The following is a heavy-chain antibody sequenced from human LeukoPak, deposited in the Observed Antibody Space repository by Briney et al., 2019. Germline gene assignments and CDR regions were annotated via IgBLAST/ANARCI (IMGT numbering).Heavy chain of an antibody. CDR3: ASYGSGTEAIY. CDR1: GGTFSSYA. V-gene: IGHV1-69*04. Sequence: SVKVPCKASGGTFSSYAISWVRQAPGQGLEWMGRIIPILGIANYAQKFQGRVTITADKSTSTAYMELSSLRSEDTAVYYCASYGSGTEAIYWGQGTLVTVSS. D-gene: IGHD3-10*01. J-gene: IGHJ4*02. CDR2: IIPILGIA.